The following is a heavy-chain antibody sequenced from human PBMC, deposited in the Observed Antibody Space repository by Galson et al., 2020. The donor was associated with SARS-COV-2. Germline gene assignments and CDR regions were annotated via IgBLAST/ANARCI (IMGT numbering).Heavy chain of an antibody. V-gene: IGHV4-30-4*01. J-gene: IGHJ4*02. CDR3: ARARRITIFGEVTNFDY. D-gene: IGHD3-3*01. Sequence: KTSETLSLTCTVSGGSISSGDYYWSWIRQPPGKGLEWIGYIYYSGSTYYNPSLKSRVTISVDTSKNQFSLKLSSVTAADTAVYYCARARRITIFGEVTNFDYWGQGTLVTVSS. CDR2: IYYSGST. CDR1: GGSISSGDYY.